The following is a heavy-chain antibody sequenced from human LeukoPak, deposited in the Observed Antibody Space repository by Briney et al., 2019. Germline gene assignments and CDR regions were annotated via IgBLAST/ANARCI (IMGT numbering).Heavy chain of an antibody. V-gene: IGHV4-59*01. J-gene: IGHJ4*02. CDR2: MHYSGDT. CDR1: GGSISSFF. D-gene: IGHD1-1*01. Sequence: PSETLSLTCTVSGGSISSFFWSWIRQPPGKGPEWIGSMHYSGDTKYNPSLKSRVSLSIDTSNQQFSLRLSSVTAADTAVYYCARDLELERNRWNYFESWGQGTLVTVSS. CDR3: ARDLELERNRWNYFES.